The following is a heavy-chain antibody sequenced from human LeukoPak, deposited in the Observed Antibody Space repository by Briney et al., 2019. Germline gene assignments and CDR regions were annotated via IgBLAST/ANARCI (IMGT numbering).Heavy chain of an antibody. J-gene: IGHJ4*02. CDR2: ISGSGGST. Sequence: GGSLRLSCAASGFTFSSYAMSWVRQAPGKGLEWVSAISGSGGSTYYADSVKGRFTISRDNSKNTLYLQMNSLRAEDTAVYYRAKVSWRDSGSSLDYWGQGTLVTVSS. V-gene: IGHV3-23*01. CDR1: GFTFSSYA. D-gene: IGHD1-26*01. CDR3: AKVSWRDSGSSLDY.